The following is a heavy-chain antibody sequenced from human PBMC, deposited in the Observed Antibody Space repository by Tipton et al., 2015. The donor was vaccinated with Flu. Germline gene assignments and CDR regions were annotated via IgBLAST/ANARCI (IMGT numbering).Heavy chain of an antibody. Sequence: TLSLTCTVSGGSIGSYYWSWIRQPPGKGLEWIGYIYYSGSTNYNPSLKSRVTISVDTSKNQFSLKLSSVTAADTAVYYCARDSHITGTTGAFDIWGQGTMVTVSS. D-gene: IGHD1-20*01. CDR1: GGSIGSYY. CDR3: ARDSHITGTTGAFDI. CDR2: IYYSGST. V-gene: IGHV4-59*01. J-gene: IGHJ3*02.